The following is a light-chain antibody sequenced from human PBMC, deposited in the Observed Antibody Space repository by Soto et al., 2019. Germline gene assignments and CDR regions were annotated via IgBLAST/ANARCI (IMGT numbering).Light chain of an antibody. CDR1: SSNIGSNY. CDR3: AAWDDSLSGVV. V-gene: IGLV1-47*01. J-gene: IGLJ2*01. Sequence: QSVLTQPPSASGTPGQRVTISCSGSSSNIGSNYVYWYQQLPGTAPKLLIYRNNQRPSGGPDRFSGSKSGTSASLAISGLRSEDEADDYCAAWDDSLSGVVFGGGTKLTVL. CDR2: RNN.